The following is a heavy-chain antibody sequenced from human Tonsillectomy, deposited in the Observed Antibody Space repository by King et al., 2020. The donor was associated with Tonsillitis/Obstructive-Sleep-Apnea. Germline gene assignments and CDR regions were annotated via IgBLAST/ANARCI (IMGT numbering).Heavy chain of an antibody. Sequence: VQLVESGGGVVQPGRSLRLSCAASGFTFSSYGMHWVRQAPGKGLEWVAVIWYDGSNKYYADSVKGRFTISRDNSKNTLYLQMNSLRAEDTAVYYCARDVYCRGGSCPVDYLGQGTLVTVSS. CDR3: ARDVYCRGGSCPVDY. CDR1: GFTFSSYG. V-gene: IGHV3-33*01. CDR2: IWYDGSNK. D-gene: IGHD2-15*01. J-gene: IGHJ4*02.